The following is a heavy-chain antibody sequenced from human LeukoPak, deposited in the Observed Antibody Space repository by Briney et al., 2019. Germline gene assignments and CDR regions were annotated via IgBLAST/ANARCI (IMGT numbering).Heavy chain of an antibody. V-gene: IGHV1-18*01. D-gene: IGHD5-18*01. CDR1: GYTFTTYD. CDR2: ISTYSDKT. CDR3: ARGGYNHGYDY. Sequence: ASVKVSCKASGYTFTTYDISWVRQAPGQGLEWMGWISTYSDKTNYAQKLQGRVTMSTDTSTSTAYMELRSLRSDDTAVYYCARGGYNHGYDYWGQGTLVTVSS. J-gene: IGHJ4*02.